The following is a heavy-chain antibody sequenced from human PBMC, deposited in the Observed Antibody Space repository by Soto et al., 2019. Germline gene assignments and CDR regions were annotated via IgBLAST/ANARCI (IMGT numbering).Heavy chain of an antibody. CDR3: ARGYCSGGSCSSLLDY. D-gene: IGHD2-15*01. Sequence: ASVKVSCKASGYTFTSYGISWVRQAPGQGLEWMGWISAYNGNTNYAQKLQGRVTMTTDTSTSTAYMELRSLRSDGTAVYYCARGYCSGGSCSSLLDYWGQGTLVTVSS. CDR1: GYTFTSYG. V-gene: IGHV1-18*01. J-gene: IGHJ4*02. CDR2: ISAYNGNT.